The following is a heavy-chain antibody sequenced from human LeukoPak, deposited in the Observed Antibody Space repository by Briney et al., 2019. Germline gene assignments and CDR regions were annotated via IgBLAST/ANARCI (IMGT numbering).Heavy chain of an antibody. D-gene: IGHD2/OR15-2a*01. Sequence: PGGSLRLSCEASGVTFSNTYVNWVRQAPGKGVEGGSVIYGDGSTYFSDSVKGRFTITTDTSKNTFYLQMNSLRSEDTAVYYCATDPVIRNGMNVWGQGTTVTLSS. CDR1: GVTFSNTY. V-gene: IGHV3-66*02. J-gene: IGHJ6*02. CDR2: IYGDGST. CDR3: ATDPVIRNGMNV.